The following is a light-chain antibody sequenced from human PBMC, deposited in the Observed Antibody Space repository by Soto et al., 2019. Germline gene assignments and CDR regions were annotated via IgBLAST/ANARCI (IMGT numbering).Light chain of an antibody. J-gene: IGLJ1*01. CDR2: DVS. V-gene: IGLV2-18*02. Sequence: QSALTQPPSVSGSPGQSVAISCTGTSSDVGSHNRVSWYQQPPGTAPKLMIYDVSSRPSEVPDRFSGSKSGNTASLTISGLQAEDEADYYCSSFTTSSTNVFGTGTKLTVL. CDR1: SSDVGSHNR. CDR3: SSFTTSSTNV.